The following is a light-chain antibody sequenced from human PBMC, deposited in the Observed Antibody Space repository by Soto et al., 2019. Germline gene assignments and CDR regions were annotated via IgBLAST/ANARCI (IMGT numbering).Light chain of an antibody. CDR3: QKYGRTPRT. CDR2: GAS. CDR1: QSVNNNF. Sequence: EVLLTQSPGTLSLSPGERATLSCRAIQSVNNNFLAWYQQKPGQAPRLLIYGASSRATGIPDKFSGSGSGTDFTLTISRLEPEDFAVYFCQKYGRTPRTFGQGTKVDI. V-gene: IGKV3-20*01. J-gene: IGKJ1*01.